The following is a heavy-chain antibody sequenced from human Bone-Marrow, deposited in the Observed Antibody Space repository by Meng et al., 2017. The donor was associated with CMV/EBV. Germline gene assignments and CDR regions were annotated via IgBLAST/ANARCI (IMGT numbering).Heavy chain of an antibody. V-gene: IGHV3-74*01. J-gene: IGHJ6*02. CDR3: ARKLTPYYYGLDV. CDR1: GVTFSSYC. CDR2: INSDGRFA. D-gene: IGHD3-9*01. Sequence: GGSLRLSCAASGVTFSSYCMHWVRQAPGEGLVWVSRINSDGRFATYADSVEGRFTVSRDNAKNTLYLQMSSLRAEDTAVYYCARKLTPYYYGLDVWGQGTTVTVSS.